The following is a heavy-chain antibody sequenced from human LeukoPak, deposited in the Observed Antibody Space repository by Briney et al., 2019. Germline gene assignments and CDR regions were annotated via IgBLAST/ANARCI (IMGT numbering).Heavy chain of an antibody. Sequence: ASVKVSCKASGDTFNNYAISWVRQAPGQGLEWMGGIIPIFGTANYAQKFQGRVTIITDESTSTAYMELSSLRSEDTAVYYCARDYDFWSGVDYWGQGTLVTVSS. D-gene: IGHD3-3*01. CDR2: IIPIFGTA. V-gene: IGHV1-69*05. CDR1: GDTFNNYA. J-gene: IGHJ4*02. CDR3: ARDYDFWSGVDY.